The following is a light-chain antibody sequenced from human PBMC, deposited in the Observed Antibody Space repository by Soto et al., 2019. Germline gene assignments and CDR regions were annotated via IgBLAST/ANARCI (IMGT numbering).Light chain of an antibody. CDR2: VTN. Sequence: QSLLTQPPSVSGTPGQGVTISCSGSTSNIGENSVGWFQQLPGTAPKVVIYVTNKRPSGVPDRFSGSKSGTSAYLAISGLQSEDEAHYYCAAWDGSLNGHVFGTGTKLTVL. J-gene: IGLJ1*01. CDR1: TSNIGENS. CDR3: AAWDGSLNGHV. V-gene: IGLV1-44*01.